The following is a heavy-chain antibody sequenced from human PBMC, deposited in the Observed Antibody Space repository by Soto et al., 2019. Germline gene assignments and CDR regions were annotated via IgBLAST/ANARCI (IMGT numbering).Heavy chain of an antibody. V-gene: IGHV4-34*01. CDR1: GGSFSGYY. CDR2: INHSGST. CDR3: ARELGTGYSGYESYDY. Sequence: PSETLSLTCAAYGGSFSGYYWSWFRQPPGKGLEWIGEINHSGSTNYNPSLKSRVTISVDTSKNQFSLKLSSVTAADTAVYYCARELGTGYSGYESYDYWGQGTLVTVSS. J-gene: IGHJ4*02. D-gene: IGHD5-12*01.